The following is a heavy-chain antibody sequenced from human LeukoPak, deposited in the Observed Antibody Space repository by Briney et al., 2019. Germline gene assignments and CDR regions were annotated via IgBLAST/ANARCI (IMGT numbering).Heavy chain of an antibody. Sequence: GGSLRLSCAASGFTFSSYAMTWVRQAPGKGLEWVSTISGSAVGTYYADSVKGRFTFSRDNSKNTLYLQMNSLRAEDTAVYYCAKERGTAMVRSYYMDVWGKGTTVTVSS. CDR2: ISGSAVGT. D-gene: IGHD5-18*01. J-gene: IGHJ6*03. CDR1: GFTFSSYA. CDR3: AKERGTAMVRSYYMDV. V-gene: IGHV3-23*01.